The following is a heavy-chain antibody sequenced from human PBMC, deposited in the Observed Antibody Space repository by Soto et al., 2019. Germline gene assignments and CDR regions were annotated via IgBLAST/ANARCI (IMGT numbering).Heavy chain of an antibody. Sequence: VSGPTLVNPTQTLTLTCTFSGFSLSTSGMCVSWIRQPPGKALEWLARIDWDDDKYYSTSLKTRLTISKDTSKNQVVLTMTNMDPVDTATYYCARTMGTVTTDRYYYYMDVWGKGTTVTVSS. V-gene: IGHV2-70*11. CDR1: GFSLSTSGMC. CDR3: ARTMGTVTTDRYYYYMDV. D-gene: IGHD4-17*01. CDR2: IDWDDDK. J-gene: IGHJ6*03.